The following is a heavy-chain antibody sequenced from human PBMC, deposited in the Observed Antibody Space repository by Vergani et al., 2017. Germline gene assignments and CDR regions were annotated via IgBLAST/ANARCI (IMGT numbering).Heavy chain of an antibody. V-gene: IGHV1-69*02. CDR1: GGTFSSYT. Sequence: QVQLVQSGAEVKKPGSSVKVSCKASGGTFSSYTISWVRQAPGQGLEWMGRIIPLHDITNYAQKFQGRVTITADKSTSTAHMELSSLRSEDTAVYYCARVSPGDNSGWEPFDYWGQGTLVTVSS. J-gene: IGHJ4*02. CDR2: IIPLHDIT. CDR3: ARVSPGDNSGWEPFDY. D-gene: IGHD6-19*01.